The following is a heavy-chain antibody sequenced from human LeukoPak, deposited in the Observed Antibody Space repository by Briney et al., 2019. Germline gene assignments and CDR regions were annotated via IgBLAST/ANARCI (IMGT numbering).Heavy chain of an antibody. V-gene: IGHV1-2*02. D-gene: IGHD2-8*02. CDR1: GYTFTANY. CDR3: VREESGGYFDY. J-gene: IGHJ4*02. CDR2: INPNSGGT. Sequence: ASVTVSCKASGYTFTANYMHWVRQAPGQGLEWMGWINPNSGGTKYAQNFQGRVTMTRDTSISTAYMELSGLRSEDTAVYHCVREESGGYFDYWGQGTLVTVSS.